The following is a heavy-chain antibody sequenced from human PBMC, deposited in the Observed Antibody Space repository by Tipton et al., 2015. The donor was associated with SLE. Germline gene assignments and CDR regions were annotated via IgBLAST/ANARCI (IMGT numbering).Heavy chain of an antibody. Sequence: QLVQSGGGLVKSGGSLRLSCAASGFTFSSYAMSWVRQAPGKGLEWVSAISGSGGSTYYADSVKGRFTISRDNSKNTVYLQMNSLRAEDTAVYYCAKSEEDVVVPAAIPFDYWGQGTLVTVSS. CDR2: ISGSGGST. V-gene: IGHV3-23*04. CDR3: AKSEEDVVVPAAIPFDY. D-gene: IGHD2-2*01. J-gene: IGHJ4*02. CDR1: GFTFSSYA.